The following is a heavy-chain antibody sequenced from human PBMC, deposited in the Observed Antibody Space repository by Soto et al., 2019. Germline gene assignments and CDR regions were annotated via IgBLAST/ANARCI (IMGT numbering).Heavy chain of an antibody. CDR3: AKDKGKFYFDY. V-gene: IGHV3-30*18. J-gene: IGHJ4*02. D-gene: IGHD3-10*01. CDR2: ISSDGGTI. Sequence: QVQLVESGGDVVQPGRSLRLSCTASGITFSLSGMHWVRQAPGKGLEWVAFISSDGGTIYYEDSVKGRFTFSRDNSENTVYLQMHSLRTEDTAVYYCAKDKGKFYFDYWGQGTQVTVSS. CDR1: GITFSLSG.